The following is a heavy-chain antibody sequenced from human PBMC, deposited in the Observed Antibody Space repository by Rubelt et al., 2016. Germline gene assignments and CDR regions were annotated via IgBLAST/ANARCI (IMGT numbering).Heavy chain of an antibody. CDR3: ARANHGDYEDY. CDR2: INAGNGNT. CDR1: GYTFTSYA. D-gene: IGHD4-17*01. Sequence: QVQLVQSGAEVKKPGASVKVSCKASGYTFTSYAMHWERQAPGQRLEWMGWINAGNGNTKYSQKLKDRVSITRDASANTAYMELSSLRSEDTAVYYCARANHGDYEDYWGQGTLVTVSS. V-gene: IGHV1-3*01. J-gene: IGHJ4*02.